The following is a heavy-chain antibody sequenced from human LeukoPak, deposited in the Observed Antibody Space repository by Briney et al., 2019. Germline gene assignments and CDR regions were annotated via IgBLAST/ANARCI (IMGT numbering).Heavy chain of an antibody. J-gene: IGHJ4*02. CDR2: ISWNSGSI. CDR3: AKGYCSSTSCYVDY. Sequence: GGSLTLSCAAPGFTFSNAWMGWVRQAPGKGLEWVSGISWNSGSIGYADSVKGRFTISRDNAKNSLYLQMNSLRAEDMALYYCAKGYCSSTSCYVDYWGQGTLVTVSS. D-gene: IGHD2-2*01. V-gene: IGHV3-9*03. CDR1: GFTFSNAW.